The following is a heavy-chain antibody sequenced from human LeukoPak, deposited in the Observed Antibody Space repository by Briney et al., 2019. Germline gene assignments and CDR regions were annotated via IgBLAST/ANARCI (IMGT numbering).Heavy chain of an antibody. D-gene: IGHD2-15*01. J-gene: IGHJ4*02. CDR3: ARGHCSGGRCYSSLYDY. V-gene: IGHV3-7*01. CDR1: GFTFSSYY. Sequence: GGSLRLSCAASGFTFSSYYMSWVRQAPGKGLEWVANIKQDGSEKYYADSVQGRFTISRDNAKNSLYLQMNSLRVEDTAVYYCARGHCSGGRCYSSLYDYWGLGTLVTVSS. CDR2: IKQDGSEK.